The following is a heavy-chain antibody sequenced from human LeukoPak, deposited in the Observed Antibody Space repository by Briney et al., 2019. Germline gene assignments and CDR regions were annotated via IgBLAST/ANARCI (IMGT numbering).Heavy chain of an antibody. J-gene: IGHJ4*02. CDR1: GGSFSGYC. CDR2: INHSGST. CDR3: ARGLDSSGYSRPLNY. V-gene: IGHV4-34*01. Sequence: PSEPLSLTCAIYGGSFSGYCWTWIRQPPGKGLDWIGEINHSGSTTYNASLKSRVTMSVDTSKNQFSLNLSSVTAADTAVYYCARGLDSSGYSRPLNYWGQGTLVTVSS. D-gene: IGHD3-22*01.